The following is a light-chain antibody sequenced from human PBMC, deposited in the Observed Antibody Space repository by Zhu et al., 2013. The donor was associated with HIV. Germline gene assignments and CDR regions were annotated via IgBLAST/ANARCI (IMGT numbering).Light chain of an antibody. CDR1: QSVSSN. CDR2: GAS. V-gene: IGKV3D-15*01. Sequence: EIVLTQSPDTLSLSPGETVTLSCRASQSVSSNYLAWYQQRPGQAPRLLIYGASARASGIPARFSGSGLWDRILSSPSAACSLTILSLYYCQQYSKWPPTFGQGTEGGTQT. CDR3: QQYSKWPPT. J-gene: IGKJ1*01.